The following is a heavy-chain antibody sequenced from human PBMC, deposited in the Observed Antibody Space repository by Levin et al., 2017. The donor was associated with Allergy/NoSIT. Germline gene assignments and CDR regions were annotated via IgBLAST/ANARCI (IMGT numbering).Heavy chain of an antibody. D-gene: IGHD3-16*01. CDR3: ARDRVSDIAFEGVRVAPPDY. CDR2: TWGDETNK. V-gene: IGHV3-33*01. CDR1: GFTLSNYG. Sequence: PGGSLRLSCVASGFTLSNYGMHWVRQAPGKGLEWVAFTWGDETNKYYADSVAGRFTISRDNSKNTLYLQMNSLRADDTAVYYCARDRVSDIAFEGVRVAPPDYWGQGTLVTVSS. J-gene: IGHJ4*02.